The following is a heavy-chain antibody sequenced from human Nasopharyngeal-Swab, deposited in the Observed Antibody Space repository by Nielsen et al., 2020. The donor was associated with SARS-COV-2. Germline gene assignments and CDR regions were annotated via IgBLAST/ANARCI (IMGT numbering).Heavy chain of an antibody. CDR3: AKEWARGTMVRGATEDY. CDR2: ISGSGGST. Sequence: GGSLRLSCAASGFTFSSYSMSWVRQDPGKGLEWVSAISGSGGSTYYADSVKGRFTISRDNSENTLYLQMNSLRAEDTAVYYCAKEWARGTMVRGATEDYWGQGTLVTVSS. D-gene: IGHD3-10*01. J-gene: IGHJ4*02. V-gene: IGHV3-23*01. CDR1: GFTFSSYS.